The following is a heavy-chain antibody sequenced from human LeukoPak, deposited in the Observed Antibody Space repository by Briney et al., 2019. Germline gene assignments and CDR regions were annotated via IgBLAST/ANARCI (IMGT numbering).Heavy chain of an antibody. D-gene: IGHD3-22*01. V-gene: IGHV3-48*01. CDR1: GFTSSSYA. Sequence: GGSLRLSCTASGFTSSSYAMSWVRQAPGKGLEWVSYISSSSSTIYYADSVKGRFTISRDNAKNSLYLQMNSLRAEDTAVYYCASPGWYDSNDAFDIWGQGTMVTVSS. CDR3: ASPGWYDSNDAFDI. J-gene: IGHJ3*02. CDR2: ISSSSSTI.